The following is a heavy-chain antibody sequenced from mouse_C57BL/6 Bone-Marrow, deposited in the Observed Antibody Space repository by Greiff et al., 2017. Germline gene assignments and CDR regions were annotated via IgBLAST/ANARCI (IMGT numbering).Heavy chain of an antibody. CDR2: IYPRDGST. J-gene: IGHJ1*03. D-gene: IGHD2-1*01. CDR1: GYTFTSYD. Sequence: VQLQQSGPELVKPGASVKLSCKASGYTFTSYDINWVKQRPGQGLEWIGWIYPRDGSTKYNEKFKGKATLTVDTSSSTAYMELHSVTSEDSAVYFCARAIYGNFSSYWYFDVWGTGTTVTVSS. V-gene: IGHV1-85*01. CDR3: ARAIYGNFSSYWYFDV.